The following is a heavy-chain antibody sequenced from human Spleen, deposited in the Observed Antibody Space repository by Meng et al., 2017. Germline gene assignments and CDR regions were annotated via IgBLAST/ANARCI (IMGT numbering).Heavy chain of an antibody. CDR3: ARDFFDGSGFYFQH. V-gene: IGHV3-11*04. J-gene: IGHJ1*01. D-gene: IGHD5-12*01. CDR1: GFTFSDFY. CDR2: ISSSGDTI. Sequence: GQLVESGGGLVKPGGSLRLSCAASGFTFSDFYMNWVRQAPGKWLEWVSYISSSGDTIYYADSVKGRFTISRDNAKKSLYLQMNSLSAEDTAVYYCARDFFDGSGFYFQHWGQGTLVTVSS.